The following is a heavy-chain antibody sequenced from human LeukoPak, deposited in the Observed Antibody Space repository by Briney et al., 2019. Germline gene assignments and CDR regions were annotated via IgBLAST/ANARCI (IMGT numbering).Heavy chain of an antibody. CDR3: ARVVRYYDSRGYYNTPYYLDS. D-gene: IGHD3-22*01. CDR2: VFYGGSA. CDR1: GGSMISSSYY. Sequence: SETLSLTCTVSGGSMISSSYYWGWIRQAPGKGLEWIGHVFYGGSAYYTPSLMGRVTLSADASSNQFSLELTALTAADTAVYYCARVVRYYDSRGYYNTPYYLDSRGPGTLVTVSS. J-gene: IGHJ4*02. V-gene: IGHV4-39*07.